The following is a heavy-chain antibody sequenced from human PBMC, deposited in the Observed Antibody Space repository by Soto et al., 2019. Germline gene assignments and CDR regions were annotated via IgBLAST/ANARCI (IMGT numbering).Heavy chain of an antibody. J-gene: IGHJ6*02. V-gene: IGHV2-5*01. CDR2: IYWNDDK. D-gene: IGHD3-22*01. CDR1: GFSLSTSGVG. CDR3: AHSPSSYYYDSSGFRRSVGMDV. Sequence: SGPTLVNPTQTLTLTCTFSGFSLSTSGVGVGWIRQPPGKALEWLALIYWNDDKLYSPSLKGRLTITKDTSKNQVVLTMTNMEPVDTATHYCAHSPSSYYYDSSGFRRSVGMDVWGQGTTVTVSS.